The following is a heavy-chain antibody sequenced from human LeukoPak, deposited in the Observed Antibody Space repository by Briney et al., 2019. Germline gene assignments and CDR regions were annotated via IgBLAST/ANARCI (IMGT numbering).Heavy chain of an antibody. CDR3: AKVVGANSC. Sequence: QSGGSLRLSCAASGFTFSSYAMSWARQAPGKGLEWVSCISGSGGSTYYADSVKGRFTISRDNSKNTLYLQMNSLRAEDTAVYYCAKVVGANSCWGQGTLVTVSS. D-gene: IGHD1-26*01. CDR1: GFTFSSYA. J-gene: IGHJ4*02. CDR2: ISGSGGST. V-gene: IGHV3-23*01.